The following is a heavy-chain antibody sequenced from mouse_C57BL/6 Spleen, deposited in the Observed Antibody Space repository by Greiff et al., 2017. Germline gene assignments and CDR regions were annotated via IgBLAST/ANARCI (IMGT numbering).Heavy chain of an antibody. CDR3: ARRGIYYGNYDAMDY. D-gene: IGHD2-1*01. CDR1: GYAFTNYL. V-gene: IGHV1-54*01. CDR2: INPGSGGT. J-gene: IGHJ4*01. Sequence: VQLQQSGAELVRPGTSVKVSCKASGYAFTNYLIEWVKQRPGQGLEWIGVINPGSGGTNYNEKFKGKATLTADKSSSTAYMQLSSLTSEDSAVYFCARRGIYYGNYDAMDYWGQGTSVTVSS.